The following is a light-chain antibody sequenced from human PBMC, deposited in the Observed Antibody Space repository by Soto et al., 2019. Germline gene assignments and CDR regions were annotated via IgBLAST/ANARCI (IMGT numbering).Light chain of an antibody. V-gene: IGKV1-5*01. Sequence: DNPMTHSPSTLSATILYRLPIXWLASQSISYYLAWYQKKPGKAPKVLIWNASSLQRGVPSRFSGSGSGTEFTLTISSLQPDDFATYYCQQYNRFSTWTFGQGTKVDIK. CDR2: NAS. J-gene: IGKJ1*01. CDR1: QSISYY. CDR3: QQYNRFSTWT.